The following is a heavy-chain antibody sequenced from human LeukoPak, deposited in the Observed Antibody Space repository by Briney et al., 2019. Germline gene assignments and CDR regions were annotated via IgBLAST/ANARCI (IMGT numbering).Heavy chain of an antibody. V-gene: IGHV4-4*07. CDR3: AGSINYGMDV. CDR1: GGSISTYY. Sequence: SETLSLTCTVSGGSISTYYWSWLRQPAGKGLEWIGRIYTSGSTNYNPSLNSRVTMSVDTSKIQFSLKLSSVTAADTAVYYCAGSINYGMDVWGQGTTVTVSS. J-gene: IGHJ6*02. CDR2: IYTSGST. D-gene: IGHD1-14*01.